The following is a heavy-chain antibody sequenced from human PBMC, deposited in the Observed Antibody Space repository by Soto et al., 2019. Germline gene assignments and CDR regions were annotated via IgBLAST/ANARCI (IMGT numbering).Heavy chain of an antibody. D-gene: IGHD2-15*01. V-gene: IGHV4-61*01. CDR1: GGSVSSGSYY. CDR3: ARDTGVVVAATSYYFYGMVV. Sequence: SETLSLTCTVSGGSVSSGSYYWSWIRQPPGKGLEWIGYIYYSGSTNYNPSLKSRVTISVDTSKNQFSLKLSSVTAADTAVYYCARDTGVVVAATSYYFYGMVVWDQGTTVTVSS. J-gene: IGHJ6*02. CDR2: IYYSGST.